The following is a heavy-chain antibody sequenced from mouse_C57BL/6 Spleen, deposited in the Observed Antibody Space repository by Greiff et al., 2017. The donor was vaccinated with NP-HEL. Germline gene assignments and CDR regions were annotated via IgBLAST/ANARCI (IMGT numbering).Heavy chain of an antibody. CDR1: GFSLTSYG. CDR2: IWRGGST. Sequence: VMLVESGPGLVQPSQSLSITCTVSGFSLTSYGVHWVRPSPGKGLEWLGVIWRGGSTDYNAAFMSRLSITKDNSKSQVFFKMNSLQADDTAIYYCAKSGYGSSFYWYFDVWGTGTTVTVSS. V-gene: IGHV2-5*01. J-gene: IGHJ1*03. CDR3: AKSGYGSSFYWYFDV. D-gene: IGHD1-1*01.